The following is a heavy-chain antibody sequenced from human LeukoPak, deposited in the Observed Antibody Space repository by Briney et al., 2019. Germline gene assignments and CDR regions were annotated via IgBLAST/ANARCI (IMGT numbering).Heavy chain of an antibody. CDR3: ARRVRGVNDAFDI. Sequence: SETLSLTCTVSGGSISSSSYYWGWIRQPPGKGLEWIGSIYYSGSTYYNPSLKSRVTISADTSKNQFSLKLSSVTAADTAVYYCARRVRGVNDAFDIWGQGTMVTVSS. D-gene: IGHD3-10*01. CDR1: GGSISSSSYY. V-gene: IGHV4-39*07. J-gene: IGHJ3*02. CDR2: IYYSGST.